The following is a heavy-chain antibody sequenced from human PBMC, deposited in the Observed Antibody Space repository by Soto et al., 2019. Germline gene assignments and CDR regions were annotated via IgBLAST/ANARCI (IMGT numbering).Heavy chain of an antibody. V-gene: IGHV1-8*01. Sequence: QVQLVQSGAEVKKPGASVKVSCKASGYTCTSYDINWVRQATGQGLEWMGWMNPNSGNTAYGQKFQGRVTMTRNSSISTAYMELSSLRSEDTAVYYRARDRETYGMDVWGQGTTVTVSS. CDR1: GYTCTSYD. CDR2: MNPNSGNT. CDR3: ARDRETYGMDV. J-gene: IGHJ6*02.